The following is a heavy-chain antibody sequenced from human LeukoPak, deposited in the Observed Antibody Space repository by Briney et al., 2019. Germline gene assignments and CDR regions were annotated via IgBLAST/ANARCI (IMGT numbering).Heavy chain of an antibody. V-gene: IGHV1-69*05. CDR1: GGTFSSYA. J-gene: IGHJ4*02. CDR3: ARGGNYDFWSGYYPTEYYFDY. Sequence: SVKVSCKASGGTFSSYAISWVRQAPGQGLEWMGGIIPIFGTANYAQKFQGRVTITTDESTSPAYMELSSLRSEDTAVYYCARGGNYDFWSGYYPTEYYFDYWGQGTLVTVSS. CDR2: IIPIFGTA. D-gene: IGHD3-3*01.